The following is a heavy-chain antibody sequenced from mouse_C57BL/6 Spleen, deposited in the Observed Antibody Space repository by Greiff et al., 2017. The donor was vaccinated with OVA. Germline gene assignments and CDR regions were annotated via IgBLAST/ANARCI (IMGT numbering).Heavy chain of an antibody. J-gene: IGHJ2*01. Sequence: LVESGAELVKPGASVKISCKASGYAFSSYWMNWVKQRPGKGLEWIGQIYPGDGDTNYNGKFKGKATLTADKSSSTAYMQLSSLTSEDSAVYFCARTLITTVVAREYYFDYWGQGTTLTVSS. V-gene: IGHV1-80*01. CDR2: IYPGDGDT. D-gene: IGHD1-1*01. CDR3: ARTLITTVVAREYYFDY. CDR1: GYAFSSYW.